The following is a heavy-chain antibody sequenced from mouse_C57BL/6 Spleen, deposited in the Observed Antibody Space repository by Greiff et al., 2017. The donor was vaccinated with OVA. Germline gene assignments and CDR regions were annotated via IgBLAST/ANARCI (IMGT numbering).Heavy chain of an antibody. CDR1: GYTFTSYW. CDR2: IYPSDSET. V-gene: IGHV1-61*01. D-gene: IGHD2-3*01. CDR3: ARTDGYYKDWCAY. Sequence: VQLQQPGAELVRPGSSVKLSCKASGYTFTSYWMDWVKQRPGQGLEWIGNIYPSDSETHYNQKFKDKATLTVDKSSSTAYMQLSSLTSEDSAVYYCARTDGYYKDWCAYWGQGTLVTVSA. J-gene: IGHJ3*01.